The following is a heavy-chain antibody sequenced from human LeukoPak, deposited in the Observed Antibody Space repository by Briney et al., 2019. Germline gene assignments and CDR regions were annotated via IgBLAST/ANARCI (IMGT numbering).Heavy chain of an antibody. J-gene: IGHJ5*02. CDR1: GGSFSGYY. D-gene: IGHD2-15*01. CDR2: INHSGST. Sequence: SETLSLTCAVYGGSFSGYYWSWIRQPPGKGLEWIGEINHSGSTNYNPSLKRRVTISVDTSKNQFSLKLSSVTAADTAVYYCASGVVVVAATNWFDPWGQGTLVTVSS. CDR3: ASGVVVVAATNWFDP. V-gene: IGHV4-34*01.